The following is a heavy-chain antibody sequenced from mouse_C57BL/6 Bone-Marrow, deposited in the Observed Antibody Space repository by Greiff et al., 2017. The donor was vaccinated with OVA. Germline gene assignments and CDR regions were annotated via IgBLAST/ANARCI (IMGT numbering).Heavy chain of an antibody. V-gene: IGHV1-19*01. J-gene: IGHJ1*03. CDR1: GYTFTDYY. Sequence: EVKLQQSGPVLVKPGASVQMSCKVSGYTFTDYYMNWVKQSHGKSLEWIGVINPYNGGTSYNQKFKGKATLTVDKSSSTAYMELNSLTSEDSAVYYCARSGPWYFDVWGTGTTVTVSS. CDR2: INPYNGGT. D-gene: IGHD3-2*02. CDR3: ARSGPWYFDV.